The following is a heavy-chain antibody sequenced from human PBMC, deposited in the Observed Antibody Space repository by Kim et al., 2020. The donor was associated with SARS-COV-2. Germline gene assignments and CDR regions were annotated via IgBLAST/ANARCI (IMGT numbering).Heavy chain of an antibody. CDR2: IYYSGST. CDR3: ARGRVEKYYGSGSQWLLGSYGMDV. V-gene: IGHV4-31*03. CDR1: GGSISSGGYY. J-gene: IGHJ6*02. D-gene: IGHD3-10*01. Sequence: SETLSLTCTVSGGSISSGGYYWSWIRQHPGKGLEWIGYIYYSGSTYYNPSLKSRVTISVDTSKNQFSLKLSSVTAADTAVYYCARGRVEKYYGSGSQWLLGSYGMDVWGQGTTVTVSS.